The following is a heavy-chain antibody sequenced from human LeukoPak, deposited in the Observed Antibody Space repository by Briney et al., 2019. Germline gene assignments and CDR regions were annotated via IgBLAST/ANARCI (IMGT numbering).Heavy chain of an antibody. V-gene: IGHV4-39*01. D-gene: IGHD3-10*01. J-gene: IGHJ4*02. Sequence: SETLSLTCTVSGGSISSSSYYWGWIRQPPGKGLEWIGSIYYSGSTYYNPSLKSRVTISVDTSKNQFSLKLSSVTAADTAVYYCARHSRDYGSGSYGLMDYWGQGTLVTVSS. CDR1: GGSISSSSYY. CDR3: ARHSRDYGSGSYGLMDY. CDR2: IYYSGST.